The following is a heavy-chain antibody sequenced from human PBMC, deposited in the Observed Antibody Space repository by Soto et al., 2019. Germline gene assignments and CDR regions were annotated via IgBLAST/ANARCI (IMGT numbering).Heavy chain of an antibody. V-gene: IGHV3-48*02. CDR3: ARDKADYDYVWGSYRQYARWFDP. CDR1: VFTFSSYS. Sequence: GGSLRLSCAASVFTFSSYSMNWVRQSPGKGLEWVSYISSSSSTIYYADSVKGRFTISRDNAKNSLYPQMNSLRDEDTAVYYCARDKADYDYVWGSYRQYARWFDPWGQGTLVTVSS. D-gene: IGHD3-16*02. J-gene: IGHJ5*02. CDR2: ISSSSSTI.